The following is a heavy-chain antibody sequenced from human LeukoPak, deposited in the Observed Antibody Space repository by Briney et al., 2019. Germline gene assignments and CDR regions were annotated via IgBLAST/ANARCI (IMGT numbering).Heavy chain of an antibody. J-gene: IGHJ2*01. Sequence: SETLSLTCAVYGGSFSGYYWSWIRQPPGKGLEWIGEINHSGSTNYNPSLKSRVTISVDTSKNQFSLKLSSVTAADTAVYYCARGSKFRRDGYNFHRPRGWYFDLWGRGTLVTVSS. CDR2: INHSGST. CDR3: ARGSKFRRDGYNFHRPRGWYFDL. V-gene: IGHV4-34*01. D-gene: IGHD5-12*01. CDR1: GGSFSGYY.